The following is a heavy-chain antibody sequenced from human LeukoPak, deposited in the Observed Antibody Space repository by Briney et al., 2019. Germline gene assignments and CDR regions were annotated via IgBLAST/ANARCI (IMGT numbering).Heavy chain of an antibody. V-gene: IGHV2-70*11. CDR1: GFSLSTSPMC. CDR2: IDCDDDK. D-gene: IGHD2-21*01. CDR3: ARAVEVYYYYYMDV. J-gene: IGHJ6*03. Sequence: SGPTLVNPTQTFTLTCTFSGFSLSTSPMCGSWIRQPPGKALEWPARIDCDDDKYYNTSLKTRLTISKDTSKNQVVLTLTTVDPVDTAAYYCARAVEVYYYYYMDVWGKGTTVTVSS.